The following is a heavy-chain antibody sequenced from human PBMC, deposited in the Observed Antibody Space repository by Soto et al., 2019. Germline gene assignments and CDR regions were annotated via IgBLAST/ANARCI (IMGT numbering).Heavy chain of an antibody. D-gene: IGHD2-21*01. CDR1: GGTFSSYA. V-gene: IGHV1-69*05. Sequence: ASVKVSCKASGGTFSSYAISWVRQAPGQGLEWMGGIIPIFGTANYAQKLQGRVTMTTDTSTSTAYMELRSLRSDDTAVYYCARDLRGNSYYFDYWGQGTLVTVSS. J-gene: IGHJ4*02. CDR2: IIPIFGTA. CDR3: ARDLRGNSYYFDY.